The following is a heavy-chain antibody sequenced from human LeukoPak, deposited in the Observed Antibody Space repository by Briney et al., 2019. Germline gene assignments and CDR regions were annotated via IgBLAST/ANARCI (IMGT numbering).Heavy chain of an antibody. D-gene: IGHD6-19*01. CDR3: AKSQVTGWYDFDY. V-gene: IGHV3-66*01. Sequence: GGSLRLSCAASGFTVSNSYMSWVRQAPGKGLEWVSVLYSGGSTYDADSVKGRFTISRDNSKNTLYLQLSSLRAEDTAVYYCAKSQVTGWYDFDYWGQGTLVIVSS. J-gene: IGHJ4*02. CDR1: GFTVSNSY. CDR2: LYSGGST.